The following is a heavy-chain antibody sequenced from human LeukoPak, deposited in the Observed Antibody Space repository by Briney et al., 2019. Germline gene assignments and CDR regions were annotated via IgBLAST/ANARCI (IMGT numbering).Heavy chain of an antibody. V-gene: IGHV1-2*07. CDR2: VNLDSGDT. CDR3: AREGGSSYGYAYH. D-gene: IGHD5-18*01. CDR1: GYTFTSYY. Sequence: ASVKVSCKASGYTFTSYYMHWVRQAPGQGLEWMGWVNLDSGDTNYAHKFQGMVSMTRYTTISIAYMELSSLKSDDTAVYYCAREGGSSYGYAYHWGQGTLVTVSS. J-gene: IGHJ5*02.